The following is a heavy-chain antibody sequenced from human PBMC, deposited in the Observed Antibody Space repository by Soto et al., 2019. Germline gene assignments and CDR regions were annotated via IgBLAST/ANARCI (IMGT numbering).Heavy chain of an antibody. CDR2: IYYSGST. D-gene: IGHD3-9*01. V-gene: IGHV4-59*01. Sequence: QVQLQESGPGLVKPSETLSLTCTVSGGSISSYYWSWIRQPPGKGLEWIGYIYYSGSTNYNPSLKSRXXIXVXXSKNQFSLKLSSVTAADTAVYYCARDSPDWNAFDIWGQGTMVTVSS. CDR3: ARDSPDWNAFDI. CDR1: GGSISSYY. J-gene: IGHJ3*02.